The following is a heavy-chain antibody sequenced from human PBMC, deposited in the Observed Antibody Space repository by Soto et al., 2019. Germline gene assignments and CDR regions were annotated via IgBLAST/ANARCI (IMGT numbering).Heavy chain of an antibody. V-gene: IGHV1-69*12. CDR1: GGTFSSYA. CDR2: IIPIFGTA. J-gene: IGHJ6*02. Sequence: QVQLVQSGAEVKKPGSSVKVSCKASGGTFSSYAISWVRQAPGQGLECMGGIIPIFGTANYAQKFQGRVTITADESTSTAYMELSSLRSEDTAVYYCARDYGDYEYYYYYYGMDVWGQGTTVTVSS. CDR3: ARDYGDYEYYYYYYGMDV. D-gene: IGHD4-17*01.